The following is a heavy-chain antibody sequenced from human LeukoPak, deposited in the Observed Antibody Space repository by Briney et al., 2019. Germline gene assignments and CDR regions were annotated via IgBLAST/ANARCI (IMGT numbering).Heavy chain of an antibody. V-gene: IGHV7-4-1*02. J-gene: IGHJ4*02. CDR3: ARGPERTRYYDSSGYQIDY. CDR1: GYTFTTYI. Sequence: GASVTVSCTASGYTFTTYIMNWVRQAPGQGLEWMGWINTNTGNPTYAQGFTGRFVFSLDTSVSTAYLQISSLKAEDTAVYYCARGPERTRYYDSSGYQIDYWGQGTLVTVSP. CDR2: INTNTGNP. D-gene: IGHD3-22*01.